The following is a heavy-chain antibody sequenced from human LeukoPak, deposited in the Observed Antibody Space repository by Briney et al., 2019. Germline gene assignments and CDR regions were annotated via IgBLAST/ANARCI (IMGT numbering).Heavy chain of an antibody. V-gene: IGHV4-34*01. J-gene: IGHJ4*02. D-gene: IGHD2-2*01. CDR2: STHSGSI. CDR1: GGSFSGHY. CDR3: ARGRTGAAALDF. Sequence: SETLSLTCAVYGGSFSGHYWTWIRQPPGKGLEWIGESTHSGSINYNPSLKSRVTISVDTSKSQFSLKLTSVTAADAAVYHCARGRTGAAALDFWGPETLVTVSS.